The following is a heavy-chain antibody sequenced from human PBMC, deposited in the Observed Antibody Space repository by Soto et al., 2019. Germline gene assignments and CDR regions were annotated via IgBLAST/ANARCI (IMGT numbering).Heavy chain of an antibody. V-gene: IGHV3-30*18. CDR2: ISYDGSNK. D-gene: IGHD6-6*01. CDR1: GFTFSSYV. J-gene: IGHJ6*02. Sequence: GGSLRRSCAASGFTFSSYVMHWVRQAPGKGLEWVAVISYDGSNKYYADSVKGRFTISRDNSKNTLYLQMNSLRAEDTAVYYCAKDGSSSLGPYYYYGMDVWGQGTTVTVSS. CDR3: AKDGSSSLGPYYYYGMDV.